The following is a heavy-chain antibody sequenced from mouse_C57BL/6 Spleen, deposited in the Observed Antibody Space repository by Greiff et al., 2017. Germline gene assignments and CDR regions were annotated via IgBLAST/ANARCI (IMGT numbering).Heavy chain of an antibody. D-gene: IGHD2-3*01. CDR1: GYTFTDYY. Sequence: VQLQQSGPELVKPGASVKISCKASGYTFTDYYMNWVKQSPGKSLEWIGDINPNNGGTSYTQKVKGKATLTVDKSASTAYMELRSLTSEDSAVYYCARRGWLLTFYAMDYWGQGTSVTVSS. CDR2: INPNNGGT. J-gene: IGHJ4*01. V-gene: IGHV1-26*01. CDR3: ARRGWLLTFYAMDY.